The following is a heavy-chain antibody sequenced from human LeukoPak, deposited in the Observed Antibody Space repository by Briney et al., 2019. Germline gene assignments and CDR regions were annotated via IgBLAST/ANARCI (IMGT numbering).Heavy chain of an antibody. V-gene: IGHV3-53*04. D-gene: IGHD5-18*01. Sequence: QSGGSLRLSCAASGFTVSSNYMSWVRQAPGKGLEWVSVIYSGGSTYYADSVKGRFTISRHNSKNTLYLQMNSLRAEGTAVYYCARIVVDTAMAGRYYFDYWGQGTLVTVSS. CDR1: GFTVSSNY. CDR3: ARIVVDTAMAGRYYFDY. CDR2: IYSGGST. J-gene: IGHJ4*02.